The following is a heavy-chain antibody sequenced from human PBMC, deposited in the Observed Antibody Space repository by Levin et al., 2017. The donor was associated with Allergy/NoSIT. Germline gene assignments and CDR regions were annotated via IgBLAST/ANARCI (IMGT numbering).Heavy chain of an antibody. D-gene: IGHD3-10*01. CDR2: MSYDGSNK. V-gene: IGHV3-30-3*01. CDR3: ASVGNSGTYYNSNY. CDR1: RFTFSSYA. J-gene: IGHJ4*02. Sequence: GGSLRLSCAASRFTFSSYAMHWVRQAPGKGLEWVAVMSYDGSNKYYADSVKGRFTISRDNSKNTLYLQMNGLRAEDTAVYYCASVGNSGTYYNSNYWGQGTLVTVSS.